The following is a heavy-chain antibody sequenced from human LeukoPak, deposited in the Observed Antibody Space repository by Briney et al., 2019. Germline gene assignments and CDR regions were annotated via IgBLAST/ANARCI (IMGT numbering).Heavy chain of an antibody. D-gene: IGHD2-2*01. CDR3: ARVLFGYCSSTSCYDYYYYGMDV. Sequence: ASVKVSCKASGGTFSSYAISWVRQAPGRGLEWMGGIIPIFGTANYAQKFQGRVTITADESTSTAYMELSSLRSEDTAVYYCARVLFGYCSSTSCYDYYYYGMDVWGQGTTVTVSS. V-gene: IGHV1-69*13. CDR1: GGTFSSYA. CDR2: IIPIFGTA. J-gene: IGHJ6*02.